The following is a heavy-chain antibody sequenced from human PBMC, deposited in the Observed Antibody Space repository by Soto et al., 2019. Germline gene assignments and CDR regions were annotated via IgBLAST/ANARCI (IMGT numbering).Heavy chain of an antibody. CDR1: GFTFSSYW. J-gene: IGHJ5*01. CDR2: INSDGSST. Sequence: EVQLLESGGGLVQPGGSLRLSCAASGFTFSSYWMHWVRQAPGKGLVWVSRINSDGSSTRYADSVKGRFTISRDNAKNTLYLQMTSLRAEDTAVYYCAVAVAGPTAIGSWGQGTLVTVSS. V-gene: IGHV3-74*01. D-gene: IGHD6-19*01. CDR3: AVAVAGPTAIGS.